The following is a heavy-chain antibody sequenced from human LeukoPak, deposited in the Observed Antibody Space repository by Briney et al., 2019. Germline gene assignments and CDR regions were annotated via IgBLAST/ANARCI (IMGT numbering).Heavy chain of an antibody. CDR2: MNPNSGNT. Sequence: ASVKVSCKASGYTFISSDINWVRQATGQGLEWMGWMNPNSGNTGYVQKFQGRVTMTRNTSISTAYMELSSLRSEDTAVYYCARGVTYCSSTSCYTLDYWGQGTLVTVSS. CDR1: GYTFISSD. D-gene: IGHD2-2*02. J-gene: IGHJ4*02. CDR3: ARGVTYCSSTSCYTLDY. V-gene: IGHV1-8*01.